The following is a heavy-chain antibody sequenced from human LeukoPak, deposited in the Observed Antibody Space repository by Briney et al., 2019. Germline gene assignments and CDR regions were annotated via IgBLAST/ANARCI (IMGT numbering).Heavy chain of an antibody. CDR2: INNSGGT. V-gene: IGHV4-34*01. Sequence: PSETLSLTCAVYGGSLSGYYWSWIRRNPGKGLEWIGEINNSGGTNYNPSLKSRVTISIDTSKNQFSLKLSSVNAADTAVYYCARSSLLDSQGESYYYYGMDVWGQGTTVTVSS. J-gene: IGHJ6*02. CDR1: GGSLSGYY. CDR3: ARSSLLDSQGESYYYYGMDV. D-gene: IGHD3-16*01.